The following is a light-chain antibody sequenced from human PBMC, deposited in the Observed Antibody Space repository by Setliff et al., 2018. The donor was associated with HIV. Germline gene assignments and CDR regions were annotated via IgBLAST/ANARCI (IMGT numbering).Light chain of an antibody. CDR2: EVS. V-gene: IGLV2-23*02. CDR1: SSDVGSYNL. Sequence: ALTQPASVSGSPGQSITLSCTGTSSDVGSYNLVSWFQQHPGKAPKLIIYEVSKRPSGVSSRSSGSKSGNTASLTISGLQAEDEADYYCCSYAGRYTPYVFGTGTKVTVL. CDR3: CSYAGRYTPYV. J-gene: IGLJ1*01.